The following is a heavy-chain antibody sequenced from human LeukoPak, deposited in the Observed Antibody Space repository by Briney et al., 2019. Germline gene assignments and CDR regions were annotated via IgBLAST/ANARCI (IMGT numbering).Heavy chain of an antibody. D-gene: IGHD3-9*01. CDR1: SGSISSGNYY. CDR2: IYYSGTT. J-gene: IGHJ4*02. Sequence: SETLSLTCSVSSGSISSGNYYWSWIRQSPGKGLEWIGYIYYSGTTYYNPSLKSRVTISVDTSKNHFSLELSSVTVADTAVYYCARYGIYSVDYWGQGTLVTVSS. V-gene: IGHV4-30-4*08. CDR3: ARYGIYSVDY.